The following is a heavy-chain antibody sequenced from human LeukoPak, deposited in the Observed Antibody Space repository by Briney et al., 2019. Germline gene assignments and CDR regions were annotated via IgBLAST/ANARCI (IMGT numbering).Heavy chain of an antibody. Sequence: KSSETLSLTCTVSGGSISSYYWSWIRQPPGKGLEWIGYIYYSGSTNYNPSLKRRVTISVDTSKNQFSLKLSSVTAADTAVYYCARDYPDYGGNSGAFDIWGQGTMVTVSS. CDR2: IYYSGST. J-gene: IGHJ3*02. D-gene: IGHD4-23*01. CDR1: GGSISSYY. CDR3: ARDYPDYGGNSGAFDI. V-gene: IGHV4-59*01.